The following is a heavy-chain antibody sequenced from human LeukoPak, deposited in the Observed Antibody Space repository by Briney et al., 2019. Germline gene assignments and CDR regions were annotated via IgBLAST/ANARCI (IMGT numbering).Heavy chain of an antibody. CDR3: ARTQEGDIVAGFDY. Sequence: GGSLRLSCAASGFTSSSYAMHWFRQAPGKGLEWVAVISYDGSNKYYADSVKGRFTISRDNSKNTLYLQMNSLRAEDTAVYYCARTQEGDIVAGFDYWGQGTLVTVSS. J-gene: IGHJ4*02. CDR2: ISYDGSNK. V-gene: IGHV3-30-3*01. D-gene: IGHD5-12*01. CDR1: GFTSSSYA.